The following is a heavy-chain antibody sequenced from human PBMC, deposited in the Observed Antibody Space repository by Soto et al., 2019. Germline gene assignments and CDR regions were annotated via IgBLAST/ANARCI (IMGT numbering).Heavy chain of an antibody. D-gene: IGHD4-17*01. CDR3: ARAAVTDYQYHGMDV. CDR2: IWYDGIDK. J-gene: IGHJ6*02. Sequence: QVQLVESGGGVVQPGRSLRLSCAASGFTFSTYGRHWVRQAPGKGLEWVAAIWYDGIDKYYAASVKGRFTISRDNSMNTVYLQMSSLRADDTAVYYCARAAVTDYQYHGMDVWGQGTTVTVSS. CDR1: GFTFSTYG. V-gene: IGHV3-33*01.